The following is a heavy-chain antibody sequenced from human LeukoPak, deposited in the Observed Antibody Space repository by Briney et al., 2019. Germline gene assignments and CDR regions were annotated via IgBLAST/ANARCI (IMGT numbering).Heavy chain of an antibody. CDR2: MNPNSGHT. CDR1: GYTFTSYD. V-gene: IGHV1-8*01. D-gene: IGHD3-9*01. CDR3: ARAMGGYFDWLRGLNYYYYMDV. Sequence: ASVKVSCKASGYTFTSYDINWVRQATGQGLEWMGWMNPNSGHTGYAQKFQGRVTMTRNTSISTAYMELSSLRSEDTAVYYCARAMGGYFDWLRGLNYYYYMDVWGKGTTVTVSS. J-gene: IGHJ6*03.